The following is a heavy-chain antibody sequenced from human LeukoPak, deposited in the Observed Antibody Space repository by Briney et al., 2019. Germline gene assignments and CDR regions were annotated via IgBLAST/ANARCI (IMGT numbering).Heavy chain of an antibody. Sequence: PSETLSLTCTVSGGSTSSHFWTWIRQPPGKGLEWLGYVYNTGSTNYNPSLQSPVTMPLDESKNQFYLKLTSATAADTAVYFCARDDYGVFDAFDVWGQGTVVTVSS. D-gene: IGHD3-16*01. J-gene: IGHJ3*01. V-gene: IGHV4-59*08. CDR3: ARDDYGVFDAFDV. CDR1: GGSTSSHF. CDR2: VYNTGST.